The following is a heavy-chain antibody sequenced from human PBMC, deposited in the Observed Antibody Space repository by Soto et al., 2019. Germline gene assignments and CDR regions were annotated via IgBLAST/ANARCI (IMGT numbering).Heavy chain of an antibody. V-gene: IGHV1-8*01. CDR3: ARGNPFNYAGFDV. J-gene: IGHJ6*02. Sequence: QAHLEQSGAEVKRPGASVKVSCKASGYTFSDFDINWLRQASGQGPEWMGWVNAKSGATFFAQRFQGKFNMTWDPSLSTAYMEVGSLTSDDTAMYYCARGNPFNYAGFDVWGQGTTVAVSS. D-gene: IGHD3-16*01. CDR1: GYTFSDFD. CDR2: VNAKSGAT.